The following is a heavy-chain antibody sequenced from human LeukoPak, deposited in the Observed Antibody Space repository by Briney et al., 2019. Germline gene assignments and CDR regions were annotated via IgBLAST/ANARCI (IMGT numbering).Heavy chain of an antibody. J-gene: IGHJ4*02. D-gene: IGHD4-17*01. CDR1: GFTFSSCG. V-gene: IGHV3-33*01. CDR3: ARDPATVAPALYYFDY. Sequence: GGSLRLSCAASGFTFSSCGMHWVRQAPGKGLEWVAVIWYDGSNKYYADSVKGRFTISRDNSKNTLYLQMNSLRAEDTAVYYCARDPATVAPALYYFDYWGQGTLVTVSS. CDR2: IWYDGSNK.